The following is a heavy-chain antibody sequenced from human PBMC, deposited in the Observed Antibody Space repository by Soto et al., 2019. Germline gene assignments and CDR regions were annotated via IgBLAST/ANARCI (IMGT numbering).Heavy chain of an antibody. J-gene: IGHJ5*02. V-gene: IGHV1-69*01. CDR2: ILPIFGTA. CDR1: GGTFSSYA. CDR3: ASDFPSSSSDP. Sequence: VQLVQSGAEVKKPGSSVKVSCKASGGTFSSYAITWVRQAPGQGLEWMGGILPIFGTANYAQKFQGRVTITADESLTTAYMELSSLRSEDTSVYYCASDFPSSSSDPWGQGTLVTVSS.